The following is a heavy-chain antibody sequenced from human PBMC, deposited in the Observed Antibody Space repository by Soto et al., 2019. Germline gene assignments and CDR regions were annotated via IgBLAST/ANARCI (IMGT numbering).Heavy chain of an antibody. CDR1: GFSFSHYC. CDR2: IKQDGSEK. V-gene: IGHV3-7*04. Sequence: EVQLVESGGGLVQPGGSLRLSCEASGFSFSHYCMSWVRQAPGKGLEWVANIKQDGSEKYDVDSVKGRFTISRDNAKNSMFLQMDSLRDEDTAVYYCARVPSTRDIWSYGVGGKYYYYYMDVWGKGTTVTVSS. J-gene: IGHJ6*03. CDR3: ARVPSTRDIWSYGVGGKYYYYYMDV. D-gene: IGHD1-7*01.